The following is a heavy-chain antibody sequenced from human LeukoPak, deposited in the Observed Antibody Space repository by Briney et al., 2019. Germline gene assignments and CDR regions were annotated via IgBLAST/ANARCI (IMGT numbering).Heavy chain of an antibody. J-gene: IGHJ6*03. Sequence: GESLKISRKGFGYSFTTYWIGWVRQMPGKGLEWMGIIYPGDSDTRYSPSFQGQVTISADKSISTAYLQWSGLKASDTAMYYCARLPSGGYYYHMDVWGKGTTVIVSS. CDR2: IYPGDSDT. CDR1: GYSFTTYW. V-gene: IGHV5-51*01. D-gene: IGHD3-10*01. CDR3: ARLPSGGYYYHMDV.